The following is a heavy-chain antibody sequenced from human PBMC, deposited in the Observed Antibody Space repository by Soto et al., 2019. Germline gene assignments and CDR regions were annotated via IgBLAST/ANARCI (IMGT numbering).Heavy chain of an antibody. CDR1: GFTVSSNY. CDR3: ATYCSGGSCYSGYYYYGMDV. V-gene: IGHV3-53*01. CDR2: IYSGGST. J-gene: IGHJ6*02. Sequence: GGSLRLSCAASGFTVSSNYMSWVRQAPGKGLEWVSVIYSGGSTYYADSVKGRFTISRDNSKNTRYLQMNSLRAEDTAVYYCATYCSGGSCYSGYYYYGMDVWGQGTTVTVSS. D-gene: IGHD2-15*01.